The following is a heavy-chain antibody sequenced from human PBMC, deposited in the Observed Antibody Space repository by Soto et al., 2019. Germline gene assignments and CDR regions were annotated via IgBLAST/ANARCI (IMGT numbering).Heavy chain of an antibody. J-gene: IGHJ5*02. D-gene: IGHD3-9*01. Sequence: QLQLQESGPGLVKPSETLSLTCTVSGGSISSSSYYWGWIRQPPGKGLEWIGSIYYRGSTYYNPSLKSRVTISVDTSKNQFSLKRSSVTAADTAVYYFARLGAYFDILTGYIGNWFDPWGQGTLVTVSS. V-gene: IGHV4-39*01. CDR2: IYYRGST. CDR1: GGSISSSSYY. CDR3: ARLGAYFDILTGYIGNWFDP.